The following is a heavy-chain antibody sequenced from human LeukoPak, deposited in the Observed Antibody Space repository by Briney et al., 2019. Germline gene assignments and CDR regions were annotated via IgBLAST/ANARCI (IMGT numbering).Heavy chain of an antibody. CDR2: ISAYNGNT. D-gene: IGHD6-6*01. CDR1: GYTFTIYG. CDR3: ARVGLWRSSSSWWKREVLDNWFDP. Sequence: ASVKVSCKASGYTFTIYGISWVRQAPGQGLEWMGWISAYNGNTNYAQKLQGRVTMTTDTSTSTAYMELRSLRSDDTAVYYCARVGLWRSSSSWWKREVLDNWFDPWGQGTLVTVSS. V-gene: IGHV1-18*01. J-gene: IGHJ5*02.